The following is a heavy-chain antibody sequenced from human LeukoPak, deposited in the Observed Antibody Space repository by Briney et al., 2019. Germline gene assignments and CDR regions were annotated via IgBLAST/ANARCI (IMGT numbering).Heavy chain of an antibody. CDR2: LLPIFCTG. D-gene: IGHD6-13*01. CDR3: ARGRVAAAVDY. CDR1: GGTFSSSV. Sequence: SSVTVSCKASGGTFSSSVSSWVRQAPGQGVEWMGGLLPIFCTGHDAQKFHGRVTITAAESTSTSYMEMSSLRSEATAVYYCARGRVAAAVDYWGQGTLVTVSS. V-gene: IGHV1-69*13. J-gene: IGHJ4*02.